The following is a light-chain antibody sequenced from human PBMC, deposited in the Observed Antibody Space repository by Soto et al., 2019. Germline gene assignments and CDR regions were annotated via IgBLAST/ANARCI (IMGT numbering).Light chain of an antibody. CDR3: QQYSNWPWT. Sequence: EIVMTQSPVTLSASPGERATLSCRASQSVSGDLAWYQQKPGQAPRLLIHGASARFTGIPARFSGRGSGTEFTLTISSLQSEDFAVYYCQQYSNWPWTFGQGTKVEIK. V-gene: IGKV3-15*01. J-gene: IGKJ1*01. CDR2: GAS. CDR1: QSVSGD.